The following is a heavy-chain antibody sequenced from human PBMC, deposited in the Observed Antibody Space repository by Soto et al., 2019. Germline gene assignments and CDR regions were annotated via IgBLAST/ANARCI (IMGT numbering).Heavy chain of an antibody. CDR3: AIYSWAVPYYYGSNGNTLGY. CDR2: ISAYNGNT. Sequence: GASVKVSCKASGYTFTSYGISWVQQAPGQGLEWMGWISAYNGNTNYAQKLQGRVTMTTDTSTSTAYMELSSLRSDDTAVYYCAIYSWAVPYYYGSNGNTLGYWGQGTLVTVSS. CDR1: GYTFTSYG. J-gene: IGHJ4*02. D-gene: IGHD3-10*01. V-gene: IGHV1-18*01.